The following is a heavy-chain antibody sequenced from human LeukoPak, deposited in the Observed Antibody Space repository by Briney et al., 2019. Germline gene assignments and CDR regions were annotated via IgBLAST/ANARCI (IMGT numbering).Heavy chain of an antibody. CDR1: GGSISSSNW. Sequence: SGTLSLTCAVSGGSISSSNWWSWARQSPGKGLEWIGEIHQSGGTNYNPSLKSRVTILVDKSKNQISLKLSSVTAADTAVYYCARVGFASIYGSGSYVPTFDPWGQGTLVTVSS. CDR2: IHQSGGT. D-gene: IGHD3-10*01. CDR3: ARVGFASIYGSGSYVPTFDP. J-gene: IGHJ5*02. V-gene: IGHV4-4*02.